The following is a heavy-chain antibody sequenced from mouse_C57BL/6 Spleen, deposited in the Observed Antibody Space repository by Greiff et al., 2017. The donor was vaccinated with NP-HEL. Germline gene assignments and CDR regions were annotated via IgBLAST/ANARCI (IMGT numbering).Heavy chain of an antibody. D-gene: IGHD1-1*01. J-gene: IGHJ2*01. V-gene: IGHV1-61*01. Sequence: QVQLQQPGAELVRPGSSVKLSCKASGYTFTSYWMDWVKQRPGQGLEWIGNIYPSDSETHYNQKFKDKATLTVDKSSSTAYMQLSSLTSEDSAVYYCATKDLITTVDYWGQGTTLTVSS. CDR3: ATKDLITTVDY. CDR2: IYPSDSET. CDR1: GYTFTSYW.